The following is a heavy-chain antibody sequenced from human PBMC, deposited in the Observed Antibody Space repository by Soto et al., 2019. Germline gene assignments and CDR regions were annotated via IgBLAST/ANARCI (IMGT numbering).Heavy chain of an antibody. CDR1: GFTFSTYG. D-gene: IGHD5-18*01. CDR3: ARVSSFRGDGYSHFDH. Sequence: QVQLVESGGGVVQPGRSLRLSCATSGFTFSTYGMHWVRQAPGKGLEWVAVLWYDGSNKYYADSVKGRFTISRYISKNTMYLQMNSLRAEDTAVYYCARVSSFRGDGYSHFDHWGQGTLVTASS. V-gene: IGHV3-33*01. CDR2: LWYDGSNK. J-gene: IGHJ4*02.